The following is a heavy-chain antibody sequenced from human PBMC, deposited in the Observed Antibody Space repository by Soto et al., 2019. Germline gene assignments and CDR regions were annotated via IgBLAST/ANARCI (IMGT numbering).Heavy chain of an antibody. D-gene: IGHD4-17*01. Sequence: GDSLKISCKGSGYSFTSYCNGWVRQMRGKGLEWMWIIYPGDSDTRYSPSFQGQVTISADKSISTAYLQLSSLKASDTAMYYCARQGGDLGAFDYWGQGTLVNVSS. CDR2: IYPGDSDT. CDR3: ARQGGDLGAFDY. J-gene: IGHJ4*02. V-gene: IGHV5-51*01. CDR1: GYSFTSYC.